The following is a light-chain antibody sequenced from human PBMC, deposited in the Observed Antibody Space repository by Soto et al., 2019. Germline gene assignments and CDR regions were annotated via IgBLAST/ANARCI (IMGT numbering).Light chain of an antibody. Sequence: DIQMTQSPSTLSASVGDRVTITCRASQSISSWLAWYQQKPGKAPKLLLYKASSLESGVLSRFSGSGSGTEFTLNISSLQPDDFATYDCQQYNRYPWTFGKGTKVEIK. CDR1: QSISSW. CDR2: KAS. J-gene: IGKJ1*01. V-gene: IGKV1-5*03. CDR3: QQYNRYPWT.